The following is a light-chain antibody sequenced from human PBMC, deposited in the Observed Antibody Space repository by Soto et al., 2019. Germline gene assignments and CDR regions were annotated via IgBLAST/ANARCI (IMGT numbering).Light chain of an antibody. V-gene: IGKV1D-16*01. Sequence: DIQMTQSPSSLSASVGDRVTITCRASQNIDTSVAWYQQKSDRAPKSLIYGASSLQSGVPSRFRGSGSGTDFTLTISTLQPEDFATYYCQQYETYPTFGGGTKVEIK. CDR1: QNIDTS. CDR3: QQYETYPT. CDR2: GAS. J-gene: IGKJ4*01.